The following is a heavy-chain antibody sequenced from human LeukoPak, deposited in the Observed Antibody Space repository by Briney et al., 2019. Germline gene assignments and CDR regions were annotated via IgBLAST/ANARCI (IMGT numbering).Heavy chain of an antibody. V-gene: IGHV3-21*01. J-gene: IGHJ4*02. CDR1: GFTFSTYS. CDR3: ARESSGYFY. Sequence: GGSLRLSCAASGFTFSTYSMNWVRQAPGKGLEWVSSISSGSSFIYYADSVKGRFAISRDNAKNSLFLQMNSLRAEDTAVYYCARESSGYFYWGQGTLVTVSS. CDR2: ISSGSSFI. D-gene: IGHD3-22*01.